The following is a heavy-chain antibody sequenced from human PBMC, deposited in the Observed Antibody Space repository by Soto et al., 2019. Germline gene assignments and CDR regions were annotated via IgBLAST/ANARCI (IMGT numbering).Heavy chain of an antibody. CDR2: IYDSGST. Sequence: QVQLQESGPGLVKPSQTLSLTCTVSGGSITSGGYYWSWIRQHPGKGLEWLGYIYDSGSTFYNPSLKSRIPLSVDTSKNQFSLKLSSVTVADTAVYFCARKQAGYFYGIDYWGQGTLVTVSS. V-gene: IGHV4-31*03. J-gene: IGHJ4*02. CDR3: ARKQAGYFYGIDY. CDR1: GGSITSGGYY. D-gene: IGHD3-10*01.